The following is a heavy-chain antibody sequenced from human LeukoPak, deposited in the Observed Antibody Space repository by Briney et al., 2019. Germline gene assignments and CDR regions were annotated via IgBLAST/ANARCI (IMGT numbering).Heavy chain of an antibody. Sequence: GGSLRPSCASSGFTFSTYGMHWVRQAPGKGLEWVSFIRYDGSNQYYVDSVKGRFTIYRDNSKNTLYLQMNSLTTEDTAVYYCAKDSSPWCVDYWGQGTLVTVSS. V-gene: IGHV3-30*02. J-gene: IGHJ4*02. CDR2: IRYDGSNQ. CDR1: GFTFSTYG. D-gene: IGHD2-8*01. CDR3: AKDSSPWCVDY.